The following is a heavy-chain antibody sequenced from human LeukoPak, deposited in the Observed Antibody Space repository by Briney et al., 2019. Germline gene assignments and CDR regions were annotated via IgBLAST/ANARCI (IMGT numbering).Heavy chain of an antibody. V-gene: IGHV3-20*04. Sequence: GGSLRLSCAASGFTFDEYGMSWVRQAPGKGLEWVSGINWNGGSTGYADSVKGRFTISRDNAKNSLYLQMNSLRAEDTALYYCARALRESGSGYFYYYYYMDVWGKGTTVTVSS. J-gene: IGHJ6*03. CDR1: GFTFDEYG. CDR3: ARALRESGSGYFYYYYYMDV. CDR2: INWNGGST. D-gene: IGHD3-10*01.